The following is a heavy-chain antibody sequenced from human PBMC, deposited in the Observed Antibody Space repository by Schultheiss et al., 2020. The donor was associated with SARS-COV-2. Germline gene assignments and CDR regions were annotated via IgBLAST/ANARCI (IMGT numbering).Heavy chain of an antibody. CDR2: IYYSGST. CDR3: ARGSGDYGGWLDP. J-gene: IGHJ5*02. D-gene: IGHD4-17*01. Sequence: SETLSLTCTVSGVSITSYYWGWIRQPPGKGLEWIGSIYYSGSTYYNPSLKSRVTISVDTSKNQFSLNLSSVTAADTAVYYCARGSGDYGGWLDPWGQGTLVTVSS. CDR1: GVSITSYY. V-gene: IGHV4-39*07.